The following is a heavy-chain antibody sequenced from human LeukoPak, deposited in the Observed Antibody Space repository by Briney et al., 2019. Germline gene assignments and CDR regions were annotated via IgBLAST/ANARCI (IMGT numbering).Heavy chain of an antibody. J-gene: IGHJ1*01. CDR2: IYSSGST. Sequence: SETLSLTCNVSGVSISSSSYYWGWIRQPPGKGLEWIGSIYSSGSTYYNSSLKSRVTISIDTSKNQFSLKLSSVTAADTAVYYCAGISGYFQHWGQGTLVTVSS. V-gene: IGHV4-39*07. CDR1: GVSISSSSYY. CDR3: AGISGYFQH.